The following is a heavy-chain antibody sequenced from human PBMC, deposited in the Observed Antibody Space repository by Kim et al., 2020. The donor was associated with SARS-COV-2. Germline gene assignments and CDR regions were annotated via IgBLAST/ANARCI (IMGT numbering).Heavy chain of an antibody. J-gene: IGHJ4*02. CDR1: GGSISSGGYY. Sequence: SETLSLTCTVSGGSISSGGYYWSWIRQHPWKGLEWIGYIYYSGSTYYNPSLKSRVTISLDTSKNQFSLKLSSVTAADTAVYYCARVIVVVTRGLVFDYWGQGTLVTVST. CDR2: IYYSGST. CDR3: ARVIVVVTRGLVFDY. V-gene: IGHV4-31*03. D-gene: IGHD3-22*01.